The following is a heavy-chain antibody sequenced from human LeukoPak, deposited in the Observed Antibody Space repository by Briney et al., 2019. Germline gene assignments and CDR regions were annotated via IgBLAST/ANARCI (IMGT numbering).Heavy chain of an antibody. CDR1: GFTFSNYV. CDR3: AKGLGWDIVVEADY. Sequence: PGGSLRLSCAASGFTFSNYVMSWVRQAPGKGLEWVSGISGSGESRYYADSVKGRFTISRDNSKNSLYLEMNSLRAEDTAVYYCAKGLGWDIVVEADYWGQGTLVTVSS. D-gene: IGHD2-21*01. V-gene: IGHV3-23*01. CDR2: ISGSGESR. J-gene: IGHJ4*02.